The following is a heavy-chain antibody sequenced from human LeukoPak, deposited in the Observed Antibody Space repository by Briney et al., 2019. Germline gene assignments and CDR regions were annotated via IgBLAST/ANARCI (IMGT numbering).Heavy chain of an antibody. D-gene: IGHD6-6*01. V-gene: IGHV3-74*01. CDR3: VREYSSSSGRAFDI. J-gene: IGHJ3*02. Sequence: GGSLRLSCAASGFTFSSYWMHWVRQDPGKGLVWVSRISTDGSSTNSADSVKGRLTISRDNAKNTLYLQMNSLRAEDTAVYYCVREYSSSSGRAFDIWGQGTMVTVSP. CDR1: GFTFSSYW. CDR2: ISTDGSST.